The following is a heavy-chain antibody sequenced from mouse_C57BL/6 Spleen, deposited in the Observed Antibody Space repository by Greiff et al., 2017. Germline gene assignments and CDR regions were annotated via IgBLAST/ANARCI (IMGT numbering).Heavy chain of an antibody. J-gene: IGHJ2*01. CDR2: INPSNGGT. Sequence: QVQLQQPGTELVKPGASVKLSCKASGYTFTSYWMHWVKQRPGQGLKWIGNINPSNGGTNYNEKFKSKATLTVDKSSSTAYMQLSSLTSEDSAVYYCARSSYYDYDVGYYFDYWGQGTTLTVSS. CDR1: GYTFTSYW. D-gene: IGHD2-4*01. CDR3: ARSSYYDYDVGYYFDY. V-gene: IGHV1-53*01.